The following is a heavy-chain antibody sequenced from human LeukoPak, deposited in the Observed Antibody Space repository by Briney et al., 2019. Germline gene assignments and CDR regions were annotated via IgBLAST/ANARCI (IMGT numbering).Heavy chain of an antibody. CDR3: ARDHGCFGMDV. CDR2: TSYSGNT. V-gene: IGHV4-59*01. CDR1: GGSIGNYY. Sequence: SETLSLTCIVSGGSIGNYYWNWIRQPPGKGLEWIGYTSYSGNTIYNPSLKSRVTISIDPFKNQLSLKVTSVTAADTAVYYCARDHGCFGMDVWGQGTTVTISS. D-gene: IGHD4/OR15-4a*01. J-gene: IGHJ6*02.